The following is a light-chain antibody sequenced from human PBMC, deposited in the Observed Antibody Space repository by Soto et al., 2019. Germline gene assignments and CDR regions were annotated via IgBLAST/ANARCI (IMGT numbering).Light chain of an antibody. CDR1: QSISTC. J-gene: IGKJ2*01. CDR3: QQYSSNSYT. V-gene: IGKV1-5*01. CDR2: DAS. Sequence: DIQMTQSPSTLSASVGDRVTITCRASQSISTCLAWYQQKPGKAPKVLIYDASILERGVPSRFSGSGSGTKFTLTISSLQPDDFATYHCQQYSSNSYTFGQGTKLEIK.